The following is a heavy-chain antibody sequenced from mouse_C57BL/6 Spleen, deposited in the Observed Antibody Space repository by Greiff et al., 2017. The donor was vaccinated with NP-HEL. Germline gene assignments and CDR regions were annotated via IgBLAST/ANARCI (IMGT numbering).Heavy chain of an antibody. CDR1: GYTFTDYY. Sequence: EVQLHQSGPELVKPGASVKISCKASGYTFTDYYMNWVKQSHGKSLEWIGDINPNNGGTSYNQKFKGKATLTVDKSSSTAYMELRSLTSEDSAVYYCARREDGNFFDYWGQGTTLTVSS. J-gene: IGHJ2*01. V-gene: IGHV1-26*01. CDR2: INPNNGGT. D-gene: IGHD2-1*01. CDR3: ARREDGNFFDY.